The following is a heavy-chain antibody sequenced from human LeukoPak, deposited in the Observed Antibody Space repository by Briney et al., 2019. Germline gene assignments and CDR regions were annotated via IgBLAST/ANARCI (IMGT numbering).Heavy chain of an antibody. CDR3: ARTSWIRGVIHLDT. J-gene: IGHJ4*02. V-gene: IGHV2-70*13. CDR1: GFSLRTSGMC. Sequence: SGPTLVSPTETLTLTCTFSGFSLRTSGMCVSWIRQPPGKALEWLALIAWNDDKYFKTSLKSRLTISKDTSKNQVVLTMTNLAPVDTATYYCARTSWIRGVIHLDTWGQGTLVSVSS. CDR2: IAWNDDK. D-gene: IGHD3-10*01.